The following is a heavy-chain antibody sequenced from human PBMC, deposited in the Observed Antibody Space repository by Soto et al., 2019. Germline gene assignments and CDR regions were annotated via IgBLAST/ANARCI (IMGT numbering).Heavy chain of an antibody. CDR1: GGSISSYY. CDR2: IYYSGST. D-gene: IGHD6-6*01. V-gene: IGHV4-59*01. Sequence: PSETLSLTCTVSGGSISSYYWGWIRQPPGKGLEWIGYIYYSGSTNYNPSLKSRVTISVDTSKNQFSLKLSSVTAADTAVYYCARVASYPYYYYYMDVWGKGTTVTVSS. CDR3: ARVASYPYYYYYMDV. J-gene: IGHJ6*03.